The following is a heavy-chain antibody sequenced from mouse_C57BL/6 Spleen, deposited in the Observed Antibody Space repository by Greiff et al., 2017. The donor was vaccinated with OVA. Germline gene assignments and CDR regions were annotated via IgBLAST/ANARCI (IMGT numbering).Heavy chain of an antibody. CDR3: TREQGWYFDV. CDR1: ASPLPDFE. CDR2: IDPETGGP. Sequence: QVQLKESGAELVRPGASVPLSCKASASPLPDFEMPGVKRTPVHGLEWMGAIDPETGGPAYNQKFKGKAILTADKSSSTAYMELRSLTSEDSAVYYCTREQGWYFDVWGTGTTVTVSS. J-gene: IGHJ1*03. V-gene: IGHV1-15*01.